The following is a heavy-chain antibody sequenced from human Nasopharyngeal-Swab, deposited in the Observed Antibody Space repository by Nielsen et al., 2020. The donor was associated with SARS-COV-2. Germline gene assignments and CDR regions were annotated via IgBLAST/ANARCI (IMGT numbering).Heavy chain of an antibody. CDR3: AKDLYSTVVVVAATPDY. CDR1: GFTFSSYG. D-gene: IGHD2-15*01. Sequence: GGSLRLSCAASGFTFSSYGMHWVRQAPGKGLEWVAVISYDGSNKYYADSVEGRFTISRDNSKNTLYLQMNSLRAEDTAVYYCAKDLYSTVVVVAATPDYWGQGTLVTVSS. V-gene: IGHV3-30*18. CDR2: ISYDGSNK. J-gene: IGHJ4*02.